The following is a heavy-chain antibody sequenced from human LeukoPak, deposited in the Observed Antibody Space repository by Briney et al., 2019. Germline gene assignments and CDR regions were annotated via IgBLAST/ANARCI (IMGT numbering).Heavy chain of an antibody. CDR1: GGSISSGGYL. J-gene: IGHJ4*02. V-gene: IGHV4-30-4*08. D-gene: IGHD1-26*01. CDR3: AREGDDYGDY. CDR2: IYYSGST. Sequence: PSETLSLTCTVSGGSISSGGYLWSWIRQSPGKGLEWIGYIYYSGSTYYNPSLKSRVTISVDTSKNQFSLKLSSVTAADTAVYYCAREGDDYGDYWGQGTLVTVSS.